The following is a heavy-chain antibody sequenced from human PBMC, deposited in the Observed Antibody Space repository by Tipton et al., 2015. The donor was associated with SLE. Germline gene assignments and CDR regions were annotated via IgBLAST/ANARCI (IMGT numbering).Heavy chain of an antibody. J-gene: IGHJ4*02. CDR2: ISYNGVNK. CDR3: AREGDWNYVGPFDY. D-gene: IGHD1-7*01. CDR1: GFTFSSYA. V-gene: IGHV3-30*01. Sequence: RSLRLSCAASGFTFSSYAVHWVRQAPGKGLEWVALISYNGVNKDYADSVKGRFTISRDNSKNTLYLQMNSLKPEDTALYYCAREGDWNYVGPFDYWGQGTLVTVSS.